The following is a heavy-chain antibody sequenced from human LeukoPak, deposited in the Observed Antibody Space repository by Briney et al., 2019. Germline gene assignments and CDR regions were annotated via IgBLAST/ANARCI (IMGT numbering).Heavy chain of an antibody. CDR3: SRRSTHDAFDF. J-gene: IGHJ3*01. CDR2: IYPGDSTT. V-gene: IGHV5-51*01. CDR1: GYNFPNYW. Sequence: PGGSLKISCKGSGYNFPNYWIGWVRHMPGKGLEWLGIIYPGDSTTRYSPSFQGQVTVSADKSINTSYLQWSSLKASDTAMYYCSRRSTHDAFDFWGQGTMVTVSS.